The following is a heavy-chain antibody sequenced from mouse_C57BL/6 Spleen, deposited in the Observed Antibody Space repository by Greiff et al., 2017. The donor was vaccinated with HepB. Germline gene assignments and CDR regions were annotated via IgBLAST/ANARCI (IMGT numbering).Heavy chain of an antibody. V-gene: IGHV1-82*01. CDR3: AIYYDYDDAMDY. CDR1: GYPFSSSW. CDR2: INPGDGDT. Sequence: VQLQQSGPELVKPGASVKISCKASGYPFSSSWMNWVKQSRGKGLEWIGRINPGDGDTNYNGRFKGKATLTANKSSSTAYMQLSSLTSEDSAVYFCAIYYDYDDAMDYWGKGTSVTVSS. J-gene: IGHJ4*01. D-gene: IGHD2-4*01.